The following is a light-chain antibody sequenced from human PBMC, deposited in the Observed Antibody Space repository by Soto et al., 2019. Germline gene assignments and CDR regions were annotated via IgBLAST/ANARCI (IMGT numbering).Light chain of an antibody. CDR1: ESISGY. CDR3: QQSYRTPSIT. CDR2: ATA. Sequence: DIRMTQSPSSLSASVGDRVTITCRASESISGYLNWFQQKPGKAPKLLIYATASLQSGVPSRFSGSGSGTDFTLTISSLQPEDFATYYCQQSYRTPSITFGQGTRLEIK. V-gene: IGKV1-39*01. J-gene: IGKJ5*01.